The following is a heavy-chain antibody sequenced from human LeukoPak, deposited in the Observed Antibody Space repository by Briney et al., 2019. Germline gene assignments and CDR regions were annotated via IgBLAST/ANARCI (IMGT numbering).Heavy chain of an antibody. CDR3: TKDRGSSWYVDWFDP. D-gene: IGHD6-13*01. V-gene: IGHV4-4*07. CDR1: GGSISPYY. CDR2: IYNSGSF. J-gene: IGHJ5*02. Sequence: SETLSPTCSVSGGSISPYYWSWIRQPAGKGLEWIGRIYNSGSFNYNPSLKSRVTMSVDTPKNQISMKLNSVTAADTAVDYCTKDRGSSWYVDWFDPWGQGILVTVSS.